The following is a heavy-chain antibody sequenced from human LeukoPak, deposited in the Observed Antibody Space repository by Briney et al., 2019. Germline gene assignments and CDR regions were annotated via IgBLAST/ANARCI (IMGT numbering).Heavy chain of an antibody. CDR3: ARDTNMVRPAYGFDV. Sequence: GGSLRLSCAASGLSVSDQYMYWIRQAPGKWLEWISYISRSSGYTNYAASVRGRFTMSRDNANNSLYLHMNSLRVDDTAVYYCARDTNMVRPAYGFDVWGQGTTVTVSS. D-gene: IGHD3-10*01. V-gene: IGHV3-11*05. CDR1: GLSVSDQY. CDR2: ISRSSGYT. J-gene: IGHJ6*02.